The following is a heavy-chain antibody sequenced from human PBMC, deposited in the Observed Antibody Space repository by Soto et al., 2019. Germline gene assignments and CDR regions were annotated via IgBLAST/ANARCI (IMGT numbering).Heavy chain of an antibody. CDR3: ARCSLVVVPAPGFDP. CDR2: IYYSGTT. J-gene: IGHJ5*02. V-gene: IGHV4-31*03. CDR1: GVSISSGGYY. D-gene: IGHD2-2*01. Sequence: SETLSLTCTVSGVSISSGGYYWSWIRHHPGKGLEWIGYIYYSGTTYYNPSLKSRVTISVDTSKNQFSLKLSSVSAADTALYYCARCSLVVVPAPGFDPWGRGTLVTVSS.